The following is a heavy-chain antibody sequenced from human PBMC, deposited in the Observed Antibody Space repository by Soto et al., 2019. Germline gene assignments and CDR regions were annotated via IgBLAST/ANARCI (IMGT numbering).Heavy chain of an antibody. CDR2: IWYDGSNK. D-gene: IGHD2-15*01. Sequence: QVQLVESGGGVVQPGRSLRLSCAASGFTFSSYGMHWVRQAPGKGLEWVAVIWYDGSNKYYADSVKGRFTISRDNSKNTLYLQMNSLRAEDTAVYYCARGHCSGGSCYPDDYWGQGTLVTVSS. CDR1: GFTFSSYG. CDR3: ARGHCSGGSCYPDDY. J-gene: IGHJ4*02. V-gene: IGHV3-33*01.